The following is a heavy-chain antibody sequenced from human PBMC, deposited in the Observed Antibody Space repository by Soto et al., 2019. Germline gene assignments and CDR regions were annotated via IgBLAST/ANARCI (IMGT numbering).Heavy chain of an antibody. CDR3: AIRSPARPYFDY. J-gene: IGHJ4*02. CDR2: ISGSSGST. D-gene: IGHD6-6*01. V-gene: IGHV3-23*01. CDR1: GFTFSSYA. Sequence: GGSLSLSCAASGFTFSSYALSWVRQGTGKGLEWVSAISGSSGSTYYADSVKGRYTITRGNSKNPLHLQMNSLRAEDPDVYYCAIRSPARPYFDYWGQGTLVTVSS.